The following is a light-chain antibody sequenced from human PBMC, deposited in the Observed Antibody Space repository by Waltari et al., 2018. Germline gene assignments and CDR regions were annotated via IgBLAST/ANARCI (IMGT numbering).Light chain of an antibody. J-gene: IGKJ4*02. Sequence: DIQMTQSPSTLSPSVGDRVPITCPATQSISSWLAWSQQKPGKAPNLLIYKASTIESGVPSRFSGSGSGTEFTLTISSLQPDDFATYYCQQYRSYPRTFGGGTKVEIK. CDR1: QSISSW. CDR3: QQYRSYPRT. CDR2: KAS. V-gene: IGKV1-5*03.